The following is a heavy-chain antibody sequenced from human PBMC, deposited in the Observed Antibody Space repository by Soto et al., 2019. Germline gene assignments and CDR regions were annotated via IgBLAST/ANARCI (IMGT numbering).Heavy chain of an antibody. Sequence: EVQLLESGGGLVQPGGSLRLSCAASGFTFSTYAMNWVRQAPGKGLEWVSGIAGSGGGTYYADSVKGRFTISRDDSKNTLYLEINRLRVEDTALYYCPPRVPLAGGFASCGQGTLVTVSS. J-gene: IGHJ4*01. V-gene: IGHV3-23*01. CDR3: PPRVPLAGGFAS. CDR2: IAGSGGGT. CDR1: GFTFSTYA. D-gene: IGHD6-19*01.